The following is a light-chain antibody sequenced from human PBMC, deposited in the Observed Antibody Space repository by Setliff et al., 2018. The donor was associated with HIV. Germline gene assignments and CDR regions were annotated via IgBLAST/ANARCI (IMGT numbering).Light chain of an antibody. Sequence: SVLTQPASVSGSPGQAITISCTGNNSDIGTYDLVSWYQQHPGRAPKLTIFEVNKRPSGVSNRFSGSKSGNTASLTISGLQAEDEADYYCCSYAGSDYVFGTGTKVTVL. CDR1: NSDIGTYDL. J-gene: IGLJ1*01. CDR2: EVN. V-gene: IGLV2-23*02. CDR3: CSYAGSDYV.